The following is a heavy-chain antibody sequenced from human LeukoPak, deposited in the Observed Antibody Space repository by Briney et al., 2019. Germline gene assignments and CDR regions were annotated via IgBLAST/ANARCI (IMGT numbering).Heavy chain of an antibody. CDR1: GYTFTSYY. D-gene: IGHD2-2*01. CDR3: AREGGYCSSTSCLTYNWFDP. V-gene: IGHV1-46*01. Sequence: ASVKVSCKASGYTFTSYYMHWVRQAPGQGLEWMGIINPSGGSTSYAQKFQGRVTMTRDTSTSTVYMELSRLRSDDTAVYYCAREGGYCSSTSCLTYNWFDPWGQGTLVTVSS. J-gene: IGHJ5*02. CDR2: INPSGGST.